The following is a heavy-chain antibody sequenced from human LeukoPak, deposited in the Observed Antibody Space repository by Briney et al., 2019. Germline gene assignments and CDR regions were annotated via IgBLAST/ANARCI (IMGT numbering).Heavy chain of an antibody. CDR2: IWYDGSNK. CDR1: GFTFSSYG. D-gene: IGHD2-2*01. V-gene: IGHV3-33*01. J-gene: IGHJ4*02. CDR3: ARGPPYCSSTSCYLEY. Sequence: GRSLRLSCAASGFTFSSYGMHWVRQAPGKGLEWVAVIWYDGSNKYYADSVKGRFTISRDNSKNTLYLQMNSLRADDTAVYYCARGPPYCSSTSCYLEYWGQGTLVTVSS.